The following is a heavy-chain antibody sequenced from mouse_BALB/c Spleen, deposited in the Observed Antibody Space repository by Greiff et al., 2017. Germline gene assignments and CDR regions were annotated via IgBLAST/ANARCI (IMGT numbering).Heavy chain of an antibody. CDR1: GYAFTNYL. D-gene: IGHD2-4*01. CDR3: ARSNDYDTEGYYYAMDY. V-gene: IGHV1-54*01. J-gene: IGHJ4*01. CDR2: INPGSGGT. Sequence: VKLQESGAELVRPGTSVKVSCKASGYAFTNYLIEWVKQRPGQGLEWIGVINPGSGGTNYNEKFKGKATLTADKSSSTAYMQLSSLTSDDSAVYFCARSNDYDTEGYYYAMDYWGQGTSVTVSS.